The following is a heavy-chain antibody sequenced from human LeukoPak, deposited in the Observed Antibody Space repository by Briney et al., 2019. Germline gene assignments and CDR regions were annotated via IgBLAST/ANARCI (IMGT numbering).Heavy chain of an antibody. J-gene: IGHJ4*02. D-gene: IGHD3-22*01. CDR3: ARRGYESSRWTSYFDY. CDR2: IYSSGNT. CDR1: GGSISGYY. Sequence: PSETLSLTCSVSGGSISGYYWNWIRQPPGKGLEWIGNIYSSGNTNYNPSLKSRVTISLDTSKNQFSLKLRSVTAADTAVYYCARRGYESSRWTSYFDYWGQGTRVTVSS. V-gene: IGHV4-59*08.